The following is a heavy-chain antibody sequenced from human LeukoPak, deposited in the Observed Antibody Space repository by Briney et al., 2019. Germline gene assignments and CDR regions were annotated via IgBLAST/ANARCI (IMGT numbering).Heavy chain of an antibody. Sequence: PGRSLRLSCAASGFTFSSYAMHWVRQAPGKGLEWVAVISYDGSNKYYADSVKGRFTISRDNSKNTLYLQINSLRAEGTAVYYCARYYGSGSLPPDYWGQGTLVTVSS. D-gene: IGHD3-10*01. CDR2: ISYDGSNK. J-gene: IGHJ4*02. CDR3: ARYYGSGSLPPDY. V-gene: IGHV3-30-3*01. CDR1: GFTFSSYA.